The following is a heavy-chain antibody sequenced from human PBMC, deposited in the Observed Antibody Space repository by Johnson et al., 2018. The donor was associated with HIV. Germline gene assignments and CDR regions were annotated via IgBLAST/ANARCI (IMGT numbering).Heavy chain of an antibody. CDR3: ATVWRNEGRHAFDI. CDR1: GFTFSNYA. V-gene: IGHV3-64*01. J-gene: IGHJ3*02. Sequence: VQLVESGGGLVKPGGSLRLSCAASGFTFSNYAMHWVRQAPGKGLEYVSAISVDGGTTYYANSVKGRFTISRDNSKNTLYLQMNSLRAEDTAVYFCATVWRNEGRHAFDIWGQGTMVTVSS. D-gene: IGHD1-1*01. CDR2: ISVDGGTT.